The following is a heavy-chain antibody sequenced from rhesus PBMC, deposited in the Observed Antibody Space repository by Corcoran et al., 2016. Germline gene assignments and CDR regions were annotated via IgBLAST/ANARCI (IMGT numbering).Heavy chain of an antibody. J-gene: IGHJ4*01. CDR3: ARLEYSFDY. V-gene: IGHV4-80*01. D-gene: IGHD4-23*01. CDR1: GGSFSSYW. Sequence: QVQLQESGPGLVKPSETLSLTCAVSGGSFSSYWWSWIRQPPGKGLEWIGEINGNSGSTTYNPSLKSRVTISKDASKNQFSLKLSSVTAADTAVYYCARLEYSFDYWGQGVLVTVSS. CDR2: INGNSGST.